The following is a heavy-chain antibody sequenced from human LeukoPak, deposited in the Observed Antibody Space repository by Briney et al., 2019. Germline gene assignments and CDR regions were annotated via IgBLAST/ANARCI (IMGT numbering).Heavy chain of an antibody. D-gene: IGHD3-9*01. Sequence: SETLPLTCTVSGGSISSGSYYWSWIRQPAGKGLEWIGRIYTSGSTNYNPSLKSRVTISVDTSKNQFSLKLSSVTAADTAVYYCARESLLRYPDYYYYYYMDVWGKGTTVTISS. J-gene: IGHJ6*03. CDR1: GGSISSGSYY. CDR3: ARESLLRYPDYYYYYYMDV. CDR2: IYTSGST. V-gene: IGHV4-61*02.